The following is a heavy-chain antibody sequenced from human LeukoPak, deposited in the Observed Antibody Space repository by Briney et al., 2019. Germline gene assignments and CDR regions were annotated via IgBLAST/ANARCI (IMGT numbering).Heavy chain of an antibody. D-gene: IGHD3-9*01. CDR2: IIPIFGTA. CDR3: ARGVDYDILTGYYQFDY. Sequence: ASVKVSCKASGGTFSSYAISWVRQAPGQGLEWMGGIIPIFGTANYAQKFQGRVTITADESTSTAYMELSSLRSEDTAVYYCARGVDYDILTGYYQFDYWGQGTLVTVSS. J-gene: IGHJ4*02. CDR1: GGTFSSYA. V-gene: IGHV1-69*01.